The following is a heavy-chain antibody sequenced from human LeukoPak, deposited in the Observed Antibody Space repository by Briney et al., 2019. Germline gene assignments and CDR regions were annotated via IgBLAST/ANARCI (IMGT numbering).Heavy chain of an antibody. CDR1: GFTFSSYD. CDR3: ARNPDVWQGYYYYGMDV. Sequence: QAGGSLRLSCGASGFTFSSYDMHWVRQATGKGLEWVSASGTAGDTYYPGSVKGRFTISRENAKNSLYLQMNSLRAGDTAVYYCARNPDVWQGYYYYGMDVWGQGTTVTVSS. CDR2: SGTAGDT. V-gene: IGHV3-13*01. J-gene: IGHJ6*02.